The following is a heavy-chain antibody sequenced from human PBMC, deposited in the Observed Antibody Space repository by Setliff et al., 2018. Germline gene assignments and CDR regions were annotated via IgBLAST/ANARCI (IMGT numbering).Heavy chain of an antibody. CDR3: ARRPYQHYDSSGYYYEPPLPFDY. D-gene: IGHD3-22*01. J-gene: IGHJ4*02. Sequence: PSETLSLTCIVSGASINSSTFFWGWIRQPPGKGLEWIGSIYYSGTTYYNPSVRSRVTISVDTSKNQFSLKLSSVTAADTAVYFCARRPYQHYDSSGYYYEPPLPFDYWGQGTLVTVSS. CDR2: IYYSGTT. CDR1: GASINSSTFF. V-gene: IGHV4-39*01.